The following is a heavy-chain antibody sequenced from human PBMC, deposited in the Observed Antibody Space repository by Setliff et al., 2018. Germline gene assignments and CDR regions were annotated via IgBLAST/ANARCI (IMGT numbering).Heavy chain of an antibody. CDR1: SGSINSYY. D-gene: IGHD3-10*01. CDR3: ARQPSSGAYYNPRPYYFDS. Sequence: ETLSLTCTVSSGSINSYYWSWVRQSPGKGLEWIGFVHFGGDTNYNPSLKSRVTMSADTSNNQFSLNLRSVTAADTAVYFCARQPSSGAYYNPRPYYFDSWGQGTLVTVSS. CDR2: VHFGGDT. J-gene: IGHJ4*02. V-gene: IGHV4-59*01.